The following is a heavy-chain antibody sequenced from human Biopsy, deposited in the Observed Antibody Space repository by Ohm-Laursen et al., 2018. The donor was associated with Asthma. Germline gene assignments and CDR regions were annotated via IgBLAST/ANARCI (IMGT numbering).Heavy chain of an antibody. CDR2: TNERGVT. J-gene: IGHJ6*02. V-gene: IGHV4-34*01. CDR3: ARGPELDV. CDR1: PGSFSGFF. Sequence: GTLSLTWDVYPGSFSGFFWTWIRQSPGKGLEWIGETNERGVTNNNPSLKSRVIISIDTYWNRVSLKLTSVTAADTAVYYCARGPELDVWGQGTTVTVSS.